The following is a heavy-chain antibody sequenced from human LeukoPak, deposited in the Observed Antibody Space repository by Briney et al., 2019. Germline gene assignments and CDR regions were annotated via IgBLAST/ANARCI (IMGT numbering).Heavy chain of an antibody. CDR3: AKRNTMVRGGPSFDY. CDR1: GFTFSSYA. D-gene: IGHD3-10*01. Sequence: GGSLRLSCAASGFTFSSYAMNWVRQAPGKGLEWVSIIFGSGDTTYYAGSVRGRFTVSRDNSKNTLYLQMNSLRPEDTAMYYCAKRNTMVRGGPSFDYWGQGILVTVSS. V-gene: IGHV3-23*01. CDR2: IFGSGDTT. J-gene: IGHJ4*02.